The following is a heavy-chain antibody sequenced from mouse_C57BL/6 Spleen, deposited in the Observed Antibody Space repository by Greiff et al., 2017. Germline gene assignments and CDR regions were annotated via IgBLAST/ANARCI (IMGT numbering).Heavy chain of an antibody. CDR1: GFTFSDFY. Sequence: DVKLVESGGGLVQSGRSLRLSCATSGFTFSDFYMEWVRQAPGKGLEWIAASRNKANDYTTEYSASVKGRFIVSRDTSQSILYLQMNALRAEDTAIDYCARDGDYYGSSSFDVWGTGTTVTVSS. J-gene: IGHJ1*03. CDR2: SRNKANDYTT. CDR3: ARDGDYYGSSSFDV. V-gene: IGHV7-1*01. D-gene: IGHD1-1*01.